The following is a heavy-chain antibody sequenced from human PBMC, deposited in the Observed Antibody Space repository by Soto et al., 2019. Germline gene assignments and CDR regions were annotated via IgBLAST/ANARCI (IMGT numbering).Heavy chain of an antibody. CDR1: GDSVGSGTYY. Sequence: SETLSLTCTVSGDSVGSGTYYWSWIRQPPGKGLEWIGYIYYSGSTNYNPSLKSRVTISVDTSKNQFSLKLSSVTAADTAVYYCAFLGHLHLQNSFLYWGQGIRVTVSS. V-gene: IGHV4-61*01. CDR2: IYYSGST. J-gene: IGHJ4*02. D-gene: IGHD1-7*01. CDR3: AFLGHLHLQNSFLY.